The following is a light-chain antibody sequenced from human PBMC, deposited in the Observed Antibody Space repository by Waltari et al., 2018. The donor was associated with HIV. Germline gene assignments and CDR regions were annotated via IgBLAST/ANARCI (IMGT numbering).Light chain of an antibody. CDR2: YDD. CDR3: AAWDDSLNGYV. V-gene: IGLV1-36*01. CDR1: SSNIGNNA. Sequence: QSVLTQPPSVSEAPRQRVTISCSGSSSNIGNNAVSWDQQLPGKAPKLLIFYDDLLPSGVSDRFSGSKSGTSASLAISGLQSEDEADYYCAAWDDSLNGYVFGTGTQVTV. J-gene: IGLJ1*01.